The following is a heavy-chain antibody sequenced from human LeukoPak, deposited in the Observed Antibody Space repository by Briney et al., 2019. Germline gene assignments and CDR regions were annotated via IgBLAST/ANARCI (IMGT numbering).Heavy chain of an antibody. V-gene: IGHV3-9*01. D-gene: IGHD6-6*01. Sequence: GRSLRLSCAASGFTFDDYAMHWVRQAPGKGLEWVSGISWNSGSIGYADSVKGRFTISRDNAKNSLYLQMNSLRAEDTAVYYCARDLSSSSTAYFQHWGQGTLVTVSS. CDR1: GFTFDDYA. J-gene: IGHJ1*01. CDR2: ISWNSGSI. CDR3: ARDLSSSSTAYFQH.